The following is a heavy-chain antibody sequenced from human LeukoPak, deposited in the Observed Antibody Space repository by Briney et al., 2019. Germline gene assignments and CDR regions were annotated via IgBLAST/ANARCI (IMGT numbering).Heavy chain of an antibody. CDR1: GFTFSSYG. D-gene: IGHD5-12*01. CDR3: ARRFSGYVDYFDY. J-gene: IGHJ4*02. CDR2: IYYSGNT. V-gene: IGHV4-39*01. Sequence: LRLSCAASGFTFSSYGMNWVRQPPGKGLEWIGSIYYSGNTYYNPSLNSRVTISVDTSKNQFSLKLSSVTAADTAVYYCARRFSGYVDYFDYWGQGTPVTVSS.